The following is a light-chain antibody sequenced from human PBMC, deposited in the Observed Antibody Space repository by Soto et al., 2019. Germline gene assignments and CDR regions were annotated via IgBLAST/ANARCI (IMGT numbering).Light chain of an antibody. V-gene: IGKV3-15*01. Sequence: EIVMTQSPATLSVSPGERATVSCRASQSVSSNLAWYQPKPGQAPRLLIYGASTRATGIPARFSGSGSGTEFTLTISSLQSEDFAIYYCQQYNNWPRTLGKGTKVEIK. CDR1: QSVSSN. CDR2: GAS. CDR3: QQYNNWPRT. J-gene: IGKJ1*01.